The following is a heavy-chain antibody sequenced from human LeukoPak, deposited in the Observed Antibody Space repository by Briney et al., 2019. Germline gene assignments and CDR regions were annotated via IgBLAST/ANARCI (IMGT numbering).Heavy chain of an antibody. V-gene: IGHV5-51*01. J-gene: IGHJ4*02. CDR2: IYPPDSDT. D-gene: IGHD2-15*01. Sequence: GESLKISCKGSGYSFTSYWIGWVRQMRGKGLEWMGIIYPPDSDTRYSPSFQGQVTISADKSINTAYLHWNSLKASDTAMYYCARWGGYCTGGSCYPLYYFDSWGQGTLVTVSS. CDR1: GYSFTSYW. CDR3: ARWGGYCTGGSCYPLYYFDS.